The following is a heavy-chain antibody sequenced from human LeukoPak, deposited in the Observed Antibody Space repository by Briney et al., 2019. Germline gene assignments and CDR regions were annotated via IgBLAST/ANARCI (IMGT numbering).Heavy chain of an antibody. CDR1: GYTLPYYS. V-gene: IGHV5-51*01. CDR2: IHPGESET. Sequence: GQSLNISCQASGYTLPYYSIAWVRQTPVKGLECMGIIHPGESETKYTPSFQCQVTTSADKSISTAFLQWRSLEASDTAMYYCAKLGYCSGHTCYSFFDAWGQGTLVTVSS. CDR3: AKLGYCSGHTCYSFFDA. J-gene: IGHJ4*02. D-gene: IGHD2-15*01.